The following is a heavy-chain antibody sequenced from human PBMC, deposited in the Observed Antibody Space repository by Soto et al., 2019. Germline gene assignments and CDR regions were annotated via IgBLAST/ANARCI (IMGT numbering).Heavy chain of an antibody. CDR3: ARDPQGAVADATPGDYFDY. V-gene: IGHV3-33*01. Sequence: PGGSLRLSCAASGFTFSSYGMHWVRQAPGKGLEWVAVIWYDGSNKYYADSVKGRFTISRDNSKNTLYLQMNSLRAEDTAVYYCARDPQGAVADATPGDYFDYWGQGTLVTVSS. CDR2: IWYDGSNK. J-gene: IGHJ4*02. D-gene: IGHD6-19*01. CDR1: GFTFSSYG.